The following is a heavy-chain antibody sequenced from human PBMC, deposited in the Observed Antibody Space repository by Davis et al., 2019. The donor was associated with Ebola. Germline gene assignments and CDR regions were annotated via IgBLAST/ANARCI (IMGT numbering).Heavy chain of an antibody. CDR3: ARRSWNSFMDV. D-gene: IGHD1-7*01. J-gene: IGHJ6*02. CDR2: IYPGDSNT. Sequence: PGGSLRLSCRGSGYSFTSFWIGWVRRMPGKGLEWMGIIYPGDSNTRYSPSFQGQVTISADKSISTAYLQWSSLKASDTAIYYCARRSWNSFMDVWGQGTTVTVSS. V-gene: IGHV5-51*01. CDR1: GYSFTSFW.